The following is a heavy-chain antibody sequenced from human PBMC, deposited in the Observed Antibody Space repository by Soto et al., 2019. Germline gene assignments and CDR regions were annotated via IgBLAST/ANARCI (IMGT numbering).Heavy chain of an antibody. V-gene: IGHV3-7*03. CDR3: ARDKVVGPTTLDY. CDR1: GFTFSTYW. D-gene: IGHD1-26*01. J-gene: IGHJ4*02. Sequence: GSLRLSCVVSGFTFSTYWMSWVRQAPGKGLEWVANIKEDGSEKYYLDSVKGRFTIYRDNAKNSLYLQMNSLRAEDTAVYYCARDKVVGPTTLDYWGQGTLVTSPQ. CDR2: IKEDGSEK.